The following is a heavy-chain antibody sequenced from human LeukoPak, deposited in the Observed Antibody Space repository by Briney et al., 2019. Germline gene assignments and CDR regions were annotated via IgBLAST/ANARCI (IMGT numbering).Heavy chain of an antibody. CDR1: GYTFTGYY. D-gene: IGHD6-13*01. V-gene: IGHV1-2*06. CDR2: INPNSGGT. CDR3: ARDQTPYSSSWYGNGFDP. J-gene: IGHJ5*02. Sequence: ASVKVSCKASGYTFTGYYMHWVRQAPGQGLEWMGRINPNSGGTNYAQKFQGRVTMTRDTSISTAYMELSRLRSDDTAVYYCARDQTPYSSSWYGNGFDPWGQGTLVTVSS.